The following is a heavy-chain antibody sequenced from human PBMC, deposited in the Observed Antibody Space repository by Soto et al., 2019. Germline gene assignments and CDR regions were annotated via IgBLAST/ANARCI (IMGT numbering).Heavy chain of an antibody. V-gene: IGHV4-31*03. D-gene: IGHD3-22*01. Sequence: SETLSLTCTVSGGTISSSSYSWSWIRQHPGKGLEWIAYVYFSGNTYYNPSLKSRVAISVDTSKRQFSLRLTSVTVADTAVYYCARLGYDSSGFPSWFDPWGQGTLVTVSS. CDR3: ARLGYDSSGFPSWFDP. J-gene: IGHJ5*02. CDR2: VYFSGNT. CDR1: GGTISSSSYS.